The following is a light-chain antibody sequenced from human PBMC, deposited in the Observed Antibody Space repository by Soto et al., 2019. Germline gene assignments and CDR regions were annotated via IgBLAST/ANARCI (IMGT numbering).Light chain of an antibody. CDR1: SNDVGIYNY. CDR3: SSYTITSTWV. CDR2: EVT. V-gene: IGLV2-14*01. J-gene: IGLJ3*02. Sequence: QSALTQPASVSGSPGQSITISCTGSSNDVGIYNYVSWYQQHLGKAPRLIIYEVTNRPSGVSDRFSGSKSDNTASLTISGLQAEDEADYYCSSYTITSTWVFGGGTKLTVL.